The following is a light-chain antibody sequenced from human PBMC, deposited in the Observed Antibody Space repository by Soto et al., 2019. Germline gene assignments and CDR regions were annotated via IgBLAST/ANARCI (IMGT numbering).Light chain of an antibody. CDR3: QQYRSYWT. J-gene: IGKJ1*01. CDR2: KAS. CDR1: QSIDSW. Sequence: DIQMTQSPSTLSASVGDRVTITCRASQSIDSWLAWYQQKPGKAPKLLIYKASSLESGVPSRFSGSGSGTEFTLTISRLQPDDFATYYCQQYRSYWTFGQGTKVEI. V-gene: IGKV1-5*03.